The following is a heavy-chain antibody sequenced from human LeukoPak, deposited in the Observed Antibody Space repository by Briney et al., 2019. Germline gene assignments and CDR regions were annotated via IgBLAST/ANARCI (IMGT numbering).Heavy chain of an antibody. V-gene: IGHV4-31*03. Sequence: SETLSLTCTVSGGSISSGGYYWSWIRQHPGKGLEWIGYIYYSGSTYYNPSLKSRVTISVDTSKNQFSLKLNSVTAADTAVYYCARAGGYAPYDSSGYYYWGQGTLVTVSS. CDR1: GGSISSGGYY. D-gene: IGHD3-22*01. CDR2: IYYSGST. CDR3: ARAGGYAPYDSSGYYY. J-gene: IGHJ4*02.